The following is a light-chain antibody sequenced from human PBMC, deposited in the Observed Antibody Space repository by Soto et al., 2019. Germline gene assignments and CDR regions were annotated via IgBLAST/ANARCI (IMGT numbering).Light chain of an antibody. V-gene: IGKV3-20*01. CDR1: QTITNNY. Sequence: EIVLTQSPGTLSLSPGERATLSCRASQTITNNYLAWYQQKPGQAPRPLIYGASSTATGIPDRFSGSGSGTDFTLTISRLEPEDFAVYYCQQYGSPGTFGQGTKVDI. CDR2: GAS. J-gene: IGKJ1*01. CDR3: QQYGSPGT.